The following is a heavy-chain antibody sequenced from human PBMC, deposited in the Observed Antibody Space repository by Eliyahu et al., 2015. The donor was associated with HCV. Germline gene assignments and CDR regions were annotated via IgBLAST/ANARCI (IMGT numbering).Heavy chain of an antibody. J-gene: IGHJ3*02. CDR2: DSET. D-gene: IGHD3-10*01. CDR3: ARLLLGSWGDAFDI. V-gene: IGHV5-51*01. Sequence: DSETRYRPSFQGQVTMSADKSISTAYLQWSSLKDSDSAIYYCARLLLGSWGDAFDIWGQGTMVTVTS.